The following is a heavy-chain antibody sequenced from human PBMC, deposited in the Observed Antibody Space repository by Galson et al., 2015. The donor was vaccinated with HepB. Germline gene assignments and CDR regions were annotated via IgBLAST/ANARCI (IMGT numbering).Heavy chain of an antibody. Sequence: SLRLSCAASGFTFRSYSMNWVRQAPGKGLEWVSFIGGSGSTIYYADSVKGRFTFSRDNAKDSLNLQMNSLRDEDTAVYYCARDWGSGLSYFDYWGQGTLVTVSS. CDR1: GFTFRSYS. J-gene: IGHJ4*02. CDR2: IGGSGSTI. CDR3: ARDWGSGLSYFDY. D-gene: IGHD3-16*01. V-gene: IGHV3-48*02.